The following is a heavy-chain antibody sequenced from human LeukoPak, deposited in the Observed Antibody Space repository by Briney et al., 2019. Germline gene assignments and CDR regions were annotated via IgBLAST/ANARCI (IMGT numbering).Heavy chain of an antibody. V-gene: IGHV3-23*01. CDR3: AKTLARAHAFDI. D-gene: IGHD6-6*01. CDR2: ISGSGGST. J-gene: IGHJ3*02. CDR1: GFTFSSYA. Sequence: GGPLRLSCAASGFTFSSYAMSWVRQAPGKGLEWVSAISGSGGSTYYADSVKGRFTISRDNSKNTLYLQMNSLRAEDTAVYYCAKTLARAHAFDIWGQGTMVTSSS.